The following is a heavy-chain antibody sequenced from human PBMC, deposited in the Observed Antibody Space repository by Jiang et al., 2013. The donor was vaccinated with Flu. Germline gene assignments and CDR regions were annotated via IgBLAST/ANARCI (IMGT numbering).Heavy chain of an antibody. CDR1: GFSLSTSGMC. Sequence: VKPTQTLTLTCTFSGFSLSTSGMCVSWIRQPSGKALEWLARIDWDDDKYYSTSLKTRLTISKDTSKNQVVLTMTNMDPVDTATYYCARTPIAVAGTNWFDPGAREPWSPSPQ. CDR3: ARTPIAVAGTNWFDP. D-gene: IGHD6-19*01. CDR2: IDWDDDK. V-gene: IGHV2-70*11. J-gene: IGHJ5*02.